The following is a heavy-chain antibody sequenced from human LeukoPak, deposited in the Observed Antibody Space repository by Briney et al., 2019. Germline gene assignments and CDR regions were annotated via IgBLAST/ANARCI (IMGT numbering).Heavy chain of an antibody. CDR1: GYTFSSYG. CDR2: ISAYSANT. Sequence: ASVKVSCKASGYTFSSYGITWVRQAPGQGLEWMGWISAYSANTNYARKLQGRVTMTTDTSTSTAYPELRSLRSDDTAVYYCARVPDAAYDAFDIWGQGTMVTVSS. J-gene: IGHJ3*02. V-gene: IGHV1-18*01. CDR3: ARVPDAAYDAFDI. D-gene: IGHD1-14*01.